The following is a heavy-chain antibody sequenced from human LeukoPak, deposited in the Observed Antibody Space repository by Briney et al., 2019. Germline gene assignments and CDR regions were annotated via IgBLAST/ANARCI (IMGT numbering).Heavy chain of an antibody. D-gene: IGHD2-8*01. CDR1: GFSFSSCE. CDR2: INSGGRDI. CDR3: ASLALRSGGDDH. J-gene: IGHJ4*02. V-gene: IGHV3-48*03. Sequence: GGSLRLSCAASGFSFSSCEMKWVRQAPGKGLEWVSHINSGGRDIHYADSVNGRFTISRDDANNALYLQMDSLRVEDTALYYCASLALRSGGDDHWGQGSLVTVSS.